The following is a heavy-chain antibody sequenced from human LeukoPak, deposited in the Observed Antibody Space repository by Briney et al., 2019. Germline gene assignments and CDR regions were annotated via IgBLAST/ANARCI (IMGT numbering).Heavy chain of an antibody. D-gene: IGHD3-22*01. CDR1: GGTFSSYA. CDR2: IIPIFGTA. J-gene: IGHJ4*02. Sequence: EASVKVSCKASGGTFSSYAISWVRRAPGQGLEWMGGIIPIFGTANYAQEFQGRVTITADESTSTAYMELSSLRSEDTAVYYCAAADDSSGYWTIDYWGQGTLVTVSS. CDR3: AAADDSSGYWTIDY. V-gene: IGHV1-69*13.